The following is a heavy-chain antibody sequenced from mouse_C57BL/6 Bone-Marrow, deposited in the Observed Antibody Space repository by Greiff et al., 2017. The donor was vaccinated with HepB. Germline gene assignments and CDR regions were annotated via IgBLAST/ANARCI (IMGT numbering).Heavy chain of an antibody. CDR3: ASLYGNYDWYFDV. CDR2: IRNKANGYTA. V-gene: IGHV7-3*01. D-gene: IGHD2-1*01. Sequence: EVHLVESGGGLVQPGGSLSLSCAASGFTFTDYYMSWVRQPPGKALEWLGFIRNKANGYTAEYSATVKGRFTISRDNSQSILYLQMDALRAEDSAADYCASLYGNYDWYFDVWGTGTTVTVSS. CDR1: GFTFTDYY. J-gene: IGHJ1*03.